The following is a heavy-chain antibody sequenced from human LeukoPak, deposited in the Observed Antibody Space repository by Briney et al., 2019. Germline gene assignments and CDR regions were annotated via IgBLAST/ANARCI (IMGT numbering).Heavy chain of an antibody. J-gene: IGHJ3*02. CDR3: AKISPYYYDSSGYYSAAFDI. Sequence: GGSLRLSCAASGFTFSSYAMSWVRQAPGKGLEWVSAISGSGGSTYYADSVKGRFTISRENCKNTVYVQMNSLRAEDTAVYYCAKISPYYYDSSGYYSAAFDIWGQGTMVTVSS. V-gene: IGHV3-23*01. D-gene: IGHD3-22*01. CDR1: GFTFSSYA. CDR2: ISGSGGST.